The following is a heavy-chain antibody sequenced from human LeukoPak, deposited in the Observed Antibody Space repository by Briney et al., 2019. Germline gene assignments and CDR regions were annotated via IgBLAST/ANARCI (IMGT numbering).Heavy chain of an antibody. CDR2: IYHSGST. D-gene: IGHD4-23*01. CDR3: ARDYGGNGDGDY. Sequence: SGTLSLTCAVSGGSISSSNWWSWVRQPPGKGLEWIGEIYHSGSTNNNPSLKSRVTISVEKSKKQFSLKLSSVTAADTAVYYCARDYGGNGDGDYWGQGTLVTVSS. J-gene: IGHJ4*02. V-gene: IGHV4-4*02. CDR1: GGSISSSNW.